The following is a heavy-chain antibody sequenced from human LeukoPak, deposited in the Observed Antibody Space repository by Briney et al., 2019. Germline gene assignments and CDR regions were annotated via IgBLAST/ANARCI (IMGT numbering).Heavy chain of an antibody. D-gene: IGHD2-2*01. CDR3: ASCSSTSCYVFDY. Sequence: GGSLRLXCAASGFTCDDYGMSWVRRAPGKGLEWVSGINWNGGSTGYADSVKGRFTISRDNAKNSLYLQMNSLRAEDTALYYCASCSSTSCYVFDYWGQGTLVTVSS. CDR2: INWNGGST. V-gene: IGHV3-20*04. J-gene: IGHJ4*02. CDR1: GFTCDDYG.